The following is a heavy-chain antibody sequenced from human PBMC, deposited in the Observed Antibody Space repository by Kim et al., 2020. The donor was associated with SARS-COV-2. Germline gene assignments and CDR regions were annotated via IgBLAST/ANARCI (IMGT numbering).Heavy chain of an antibody. V-gene: IGHV4-34*01. Sequence: SETLSLTCAVYGGSFSGYYWSWIRQPPGKGLEWIGEINHSGSTNYNPSLKSRVTISVDTSKNQFSLKLSSVTAADTAVYYCATSIAAAGTRFGPLGQGTL. J-gene: IGHJ5*02. CDR2: INHSGST. CDR1: GGSFSGYY. D-gene: IGHD6-13*01. CDR3: ATSIAAAGTRFGP.